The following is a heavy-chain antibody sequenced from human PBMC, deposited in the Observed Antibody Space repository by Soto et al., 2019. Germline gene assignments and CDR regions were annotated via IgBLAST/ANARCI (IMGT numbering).Heavy chain of an antibody. Sequence: VGSLRLSWVVSGVTFNNHTRSWVRQPPGKGLEWVSSVSGGGDVTYYADSVKGRFTISRDNSRDTVYLQMNGLRAEDTALYYCARGFPNITFIGVQGTLVT. V-gene: IGHV3-23*01. CDR3: ARGFPNITFI. J-gene: IGHJ4*02. CDR1: GVTFNNHT. D-gene: IGHD3-22*01. CDR2: VSGGGDVT.